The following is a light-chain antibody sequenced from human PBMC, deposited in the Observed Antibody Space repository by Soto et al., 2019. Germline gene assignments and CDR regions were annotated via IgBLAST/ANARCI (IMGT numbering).Light chain of an antibody. CDR3: QSYDSSLSGSGV. J-gene: IGLJ2*01. CDR2: GNS. CDR1: SSNIGAGYD. V-gene: IGLV1-40*01. Sequence: VLTQPPSVSGAPGQRVTISCTGSSSNIGAGYDVHWYQQLPGTAPKLLIYGNSNRPSGVPDRFSGSKSGTSASLAITGLQAEDEADYYCQSYDSSLSGSGVFGGGTKLTFL.